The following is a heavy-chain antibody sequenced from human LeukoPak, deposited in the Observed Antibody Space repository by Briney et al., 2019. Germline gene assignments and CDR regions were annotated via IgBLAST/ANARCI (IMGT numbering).Heavy chain of an antibody. V-gene: IGHV3-30*02. CDR1: KFTFSSYG. CDR2: IRYDGGNK. CDR3: ARDLRYSSGWSASGMDV. D-gene: IGHD6-19*01. J-gene: IGHJ6*03. Sequence: GGSLRLSRAASKFTFSSYGMHWVRQAPGKGLEWVAFIRYDGGNKYYAGSVKGRFTVSRDNSKNTLSLQMNSLRSDDTAVYYCARDLRYSSGWSASGMDVWGKGTTVTISS.